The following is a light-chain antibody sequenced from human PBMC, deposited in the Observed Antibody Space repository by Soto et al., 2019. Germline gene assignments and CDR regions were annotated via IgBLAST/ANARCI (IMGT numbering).Light chain of an antibody. J-gene: IGLJ3*02. CDR3: AAWDDSLNGGV. Sequence: QSVPTQPPSASGTPGQRVTISCSGSSSNIGSNAVNWYQQFPGTAPKLLIYSNDQRPSGVPDRFSGSESGTSASLAISGLQSEDEADYYCAAWDDSLNGGVFGGGTKLTVL. CDR1: SSNIGSNA. V-gene: IGLV1-44*01. CDR2: SND.